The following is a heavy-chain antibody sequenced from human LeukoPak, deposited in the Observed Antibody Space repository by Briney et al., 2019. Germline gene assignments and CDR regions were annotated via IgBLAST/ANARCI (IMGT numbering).Heavy chain of an antibody. J-gene: IGHJ6*03. D-gene: IGHD3-9*01. V-gene: IGHV3-48*04. Sequence: GGSLRLSCAASGFTFSSYSMNWVRQAPGKGLEWVSYISSSSSTIYYADSVKGRFTISRDNAKNSLYLQMNSLRAEDTAVYYCARDPRYYDILTGYYYYYYMDVWGKGTTVTVSS. CDR3: ARDPRYYDILTGYYYYYYMDV. CDR1: GFTFSSYS. CDR2: ISSSSSTI.